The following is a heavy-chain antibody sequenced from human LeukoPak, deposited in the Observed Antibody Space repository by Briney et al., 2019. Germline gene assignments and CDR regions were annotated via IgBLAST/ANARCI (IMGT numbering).Heavy chain of an antibody. D-gene: IGHD6-19*01. J-gene: IGHJ4*02. CDR1: GGSISSSSYY. CDR3: ARHQLYSSGWYRPANYFDY. V-gene: IGHV4-39*01. CDR2: IYYSGST. Sequence: PSETLSLTCTVSGGSISSSSYYWGWIRQPPGKGLEWIGSIYYSGSTYYIPYLKSRVTISVDTSKNQFSLKLSSVNAADTAVYYCARHQLYSSGWYRPANYFDYWGQGTLVTVSS.